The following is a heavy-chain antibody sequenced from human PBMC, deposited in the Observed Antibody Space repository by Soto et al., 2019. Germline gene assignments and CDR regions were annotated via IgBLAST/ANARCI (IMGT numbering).Heavy chain of an antibody. CDR3: VRDGTKTLRDWFDP. CDR2: IYATGTT. D-gene: IGHD1-1*01. V-gene: IGHV4-4*07. J-gene: IGHJ5*02. Sequence: PSETLSLTCTVSGASISGLYWSWIRKSAGKGLEWIGRIYATGTTDYNPSLKSRVMMSVDTSKKQFSLKLRSVTAAVTAVYYCVRDGTKTLRDWFDPWGQGSSVTVSS. CDR1: GASISGLY.